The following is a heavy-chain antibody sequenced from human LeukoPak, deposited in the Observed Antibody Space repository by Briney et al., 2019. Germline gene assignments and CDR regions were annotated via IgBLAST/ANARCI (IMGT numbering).Heavy chain of an antibody. CDR3: AKDFAKYCSGGCDFQH. Sequence: GGSLRLSCAASGLAFSSYAMHWVRQAPGKGLEWVAVISYDGSNKYYADSVKGRFTISRDNSKNTLYLQMNSLRAEDTAVYYCAKDFAKYCSGGCDFQHWGQGTLVTVSS. CDR2: ISYDGSNK. J-gene: IGHJ1*01. CDR1: GLAFSSYA. D-gene: IGHD2-15*01. V-gene: IGHV3-30*18.